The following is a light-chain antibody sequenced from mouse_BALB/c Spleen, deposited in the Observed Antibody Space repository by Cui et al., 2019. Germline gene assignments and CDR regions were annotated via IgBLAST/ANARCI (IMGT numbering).Light chain of an antibody. J-gene: IGKJ1*01. V-gene: IGKV4-59*01. CDR1: SSASY. CDR3: QQWSSNPRT. Sequence: QIVLTQSPAIMSASPGEKVTMTCSASSSASYMHWYQQKSGTSPKRWIYDTSKLASGVPARFSGSGSGTSYSLTISSMEAEDAATYYCQQWSSNPRTFGGGTKLEIK. CDR2: DTS.